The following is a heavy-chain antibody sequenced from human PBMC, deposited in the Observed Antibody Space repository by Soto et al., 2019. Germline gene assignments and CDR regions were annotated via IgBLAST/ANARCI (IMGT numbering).Heavy chain of an antibody. Sequence: VGSLRLSCAASGFAFSNYAMHWVRQAPGKGLEWVSSISTSIDATYYADSVKGRFTISRDDSKNTLYLQMNSLRAEDSAVYYCAKDRTVAARNFDYWGQGTKVTVYS. CDR1: GFAFSNYA. D-gene: IGHD6-6*01. CDR2: ISTSIDAT. V-gene: IGHV3-23*01. CDR3: AKDRTVAARNFDY. J-gene: IGHJ4*02.